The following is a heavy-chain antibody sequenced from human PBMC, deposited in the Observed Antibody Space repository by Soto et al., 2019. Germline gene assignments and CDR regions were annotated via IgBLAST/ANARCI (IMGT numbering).Heavy chain of an antibody. J-gene: IGHJ6*03. Sequence: GGSLRLSCAASGFTVSSNYMSWVRQAPGKGLEWVSVIYSGGSTYYADSVKGRFTISRDNSKNTLYLQMNSLRAEDTAVYYCARVSDSYNCSSTSCYYYYYMDVWGKGTTVTVSS. CDR2: IYSGGST. D-gene: IGHD2-2*01. V-gene: IGHV3-66*01. CDR3: ARVSDSYNCSSTSCYYYYYMDV. CDR1: GFTVSSNY.